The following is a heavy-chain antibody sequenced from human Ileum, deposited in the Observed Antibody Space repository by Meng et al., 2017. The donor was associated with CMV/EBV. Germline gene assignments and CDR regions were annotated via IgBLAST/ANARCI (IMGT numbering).Heavy chain of an antibody. CDR3: AREGGGWYFDS. V-gene: IGHV4-30-4*01. J-gene: IGHJ4*02. D-gene: IGHD6-19*01. Sequence: QVQLQGSGPGLVEPSQPLFLTCTVSGDSLSTGDYYWSWIRQPPGKGPEWIGYIYYSGSTLYNPSLKSPVTISLDKSKNQFSLRLRSVTAADTAVYFCAREGGGWYFDSWGQGTLVTVSS. CDR2: IYYSGST. CDR1: GDSLSTGDYY.